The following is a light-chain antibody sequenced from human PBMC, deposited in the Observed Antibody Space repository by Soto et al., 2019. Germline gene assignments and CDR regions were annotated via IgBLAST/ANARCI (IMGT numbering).Light chain of an antibody. V-gene: IGKV1-5*01. Sequence: IQMTQYPSTLSASVGDRVTLTCRASQSINAWLAWYQQKPGKAPKLLIYDASSLESGVPSRFSGSGSGTEFTLTISSLQPEDFATYYCLQDYSYPWTFAQGTKVDI. CDR2: DAS. CDR1: QSINAW. J-gene: IGKJ1*01. CDR3: LQDYSYPWT.